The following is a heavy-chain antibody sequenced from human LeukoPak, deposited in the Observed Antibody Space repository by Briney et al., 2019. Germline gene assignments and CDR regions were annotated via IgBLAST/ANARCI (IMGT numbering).Heavy chain of an antibody. J-gene: IGHJ3*02. Sequence: PGGSLQISGQGSGATFTSYWISWVRQVPGKGREWMGRIDPSDSYTNFRPSFLGHVTISADPTIPTASLQWSSLKASATAMYSCASALAVAAAADAVLFDAFDISGGEALVTVSS. CDR2: IDPSDSYT. CDR1: GATFTSYW. CDR3: ASALAVAAAADAVLFDAFDI. D-gene: IGHD6-13*01. V-gene: IGHV5-10-1*01.